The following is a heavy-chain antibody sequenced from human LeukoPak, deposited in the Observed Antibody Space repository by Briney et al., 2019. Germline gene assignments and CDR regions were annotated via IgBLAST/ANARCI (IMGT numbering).Heavy chain of an antibody. CDR3: ARRSSRIVGATSRWFDP. J-gene: IGHJ5*02. D-gene: IGHD1-26*01. CDR1: GGSFSGYY. Sequence: SETLSLTCAVYGGSFSGYYWSWIRQPPGKGLEWIGEINHSGSTNYNPSLKSRVTISVDTSKNQFPLKLSSVTAADTAVYYCARRSSRIVGATSRWFDPWGQGTLVTVSS. V-gene: IGHV4-34*01. CDR2: INHSGST.